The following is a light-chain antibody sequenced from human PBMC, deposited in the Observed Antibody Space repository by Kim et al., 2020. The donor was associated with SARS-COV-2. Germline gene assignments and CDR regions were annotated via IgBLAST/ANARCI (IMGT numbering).Light chain of an antibody. V-gene: IGLV4-69*01. CDR1: SGHSTYA. Sequence: QLVVTQSPSASASLGASVKLTCTLSSGHSTYAIAWHQQQPEKGPRYLMKLESDGSHTKGDGIPDRFSGSSSGAERYLSISSLRSEDEADYYCQTWDTGIRVFGGGTQLTVL. CDR3: QTWDTGIRV. CDR2: LESDGSH. J-gene: IGLJ3*02.